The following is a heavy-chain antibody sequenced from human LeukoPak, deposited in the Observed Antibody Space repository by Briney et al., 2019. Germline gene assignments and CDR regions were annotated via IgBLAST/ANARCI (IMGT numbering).Heavy chain of an antibody. J-gene: IGHJ4*02. Sequence: PGGSLRPSCAASGFTFSTYGMNWVREAPGRGLEWLSYISSTSSTIYYTDSVKGRFTISRDSAKKSLYLQMNSLRAEDTAVYYCARDSTAVGGAFDCWGQGTLVTVSS. CDR2: ISSTSSTI. CDR1: GFTFSTYG. V-gene: IGHV3-48*01. D-gene: IGHD6-13*01. CDR3: ARDSTAVGGAFDC.